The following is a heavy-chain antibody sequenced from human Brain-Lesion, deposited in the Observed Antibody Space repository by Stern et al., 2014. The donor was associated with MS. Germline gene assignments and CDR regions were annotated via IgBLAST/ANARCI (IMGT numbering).Heavy chain of an antibody. CDR2: INPNTGGP. CDR3: ARDQRGITIFGVVTDYYYLGMDV. D-gene: IGHD3-3*01. Sequence: QMQLVQSGAEGKKPGASVKVSYKTSGYIFTGYYIHWVRQAPGQGLAWMAWINPNTGGPKYAQKFQGRVTMSRDTSISTAYVELSSLTSDDTAVYYCARDQRGITIFGVVTDYYYLGMDVWGQGTTVTVSS. CDR1: GYIFTGYY. V-gene: IGHV1-2*02. J-gene: IGHJ6*02.